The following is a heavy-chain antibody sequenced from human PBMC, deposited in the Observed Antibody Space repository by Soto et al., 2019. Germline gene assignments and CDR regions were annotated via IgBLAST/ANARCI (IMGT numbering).Heavy chain of an antibody. CDR3: AKERLARGIDY. Sequence: GGSLRLSCAASGFTFSNYAMSWARQAPGKGLDWVSTISSSGSNTYYADSVKGRFSISRDNSKNTVYLEMKNLRAEDTAVYYCAKERLARGIDYWGQGTLVTVSS. D-gene: IGHD3-10*01. CDR1: GFTFSNYA. J-gene: IGHJ4*02. CDR2: ISSSGSNT. V-gene: IGHV3-23*01.